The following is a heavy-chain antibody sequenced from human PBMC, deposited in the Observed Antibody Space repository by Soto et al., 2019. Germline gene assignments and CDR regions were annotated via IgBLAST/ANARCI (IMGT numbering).Heavy chain of an antibody. D-gene: IGHD2-8*01. V-gene: IGHV6-1*01. J-gene: IGHJ4*02. CDR3: ARGGTPMLAFDY. CDR1: GDSVSSNSAT. CDR2: TYYRSKWYT. Sequence: QVQLQQSGPGLVKPSQTLSLTCAVSGDSVSSNSATWNWIRQSPSRGLEWLGRTYYRSKWYTDYAVSLKRRMTINPDTSKNQFSLQLTSVTPEDSFVYYCARGGTPMLAFDYWGQGILVAVSS.